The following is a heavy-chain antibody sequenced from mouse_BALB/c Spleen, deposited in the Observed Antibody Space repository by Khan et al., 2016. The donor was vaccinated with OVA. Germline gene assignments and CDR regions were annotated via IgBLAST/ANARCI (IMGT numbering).Heavy chain of an antibody. J-gene: IGHJ3*01. CDR3: ASAGRLLPY. V-gene: IGHV3-1*02. CDR2: IHYGGNT. Sequence: EVQLQESGPDLVKPSPSLSLTCTVTDYYITSGYSWHWIRQFPGNKLEWMGYIHYGGNTNYNPSLKSRISITRDTSRNQFFLQLNSVTTEDTATYYCASAGRLLPYWGQGTLVTVSA. CDR1: DYYITSGYS.